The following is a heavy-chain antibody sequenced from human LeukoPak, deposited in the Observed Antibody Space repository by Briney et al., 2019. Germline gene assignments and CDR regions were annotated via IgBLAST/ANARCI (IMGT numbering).Heavy chain of an antibody. CDR3: ARDQVAVAANYYYYGMDV. J-gene: IGHJ6*02. CDR2: IKQDGSEK. V-gene: IGHV3-7*01. CDR1: GFTFSSYW. D-gene: IGHD6-19*01. Sequence: GGSLRLSCAASGFTFSSYWMSWGRQAPGKGLEWVANIKQDGSEKYYVDSVKGRFTISRDNAKNSLYLQMNSLRAEDTAVYYCARDQVAVAANYYYYGMDVWGQGTTVTVSS.